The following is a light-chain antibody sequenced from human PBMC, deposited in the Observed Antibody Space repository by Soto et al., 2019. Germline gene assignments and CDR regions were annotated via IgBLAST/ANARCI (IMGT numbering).Light chain of an antibody. CDR1: QGITTF. CDR2: GAS. Sequence: DIQMTQSPSVVSASVGDTVTVTCRASQGITTFLAWFRRRPGRVPERLIYGASSLQSGVPSRFSGRGSGTEFTLTISSLQPEDFGIYYCLQHNSYPYTFGPGTKVDIK. V-gene: IGKV1-17*03. J-gene: IGKJ2*01. CDR3: LQHNSYPYT.